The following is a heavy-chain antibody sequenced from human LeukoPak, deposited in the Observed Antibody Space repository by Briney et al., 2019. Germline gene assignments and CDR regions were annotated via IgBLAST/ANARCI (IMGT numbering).Heavy chain of an antibody. D-gene: IGHD6-13*01. CDR3: AKDREGIAEYYFGY. V-gene: IGHV3-9*01. CDR2: ISWNSGSI. CDR1: GFTFDDYA. Sequence: GGSLRLSCAASGFTFDDYAMHWVRQAPGKGLEWVSGISWNSGSIGYADSVKGRFTISRDNAKNSLYLQMNSLRAEDTALYYCAKDREGIAEYYFGYWGQGTLVTVSS. J-gene: IGHJ4*02.